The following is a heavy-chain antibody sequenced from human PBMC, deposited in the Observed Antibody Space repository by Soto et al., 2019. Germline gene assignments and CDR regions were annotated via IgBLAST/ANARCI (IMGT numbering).Heavy chain of an antibody. D-gene: IGHD3-10*01. CDR2: INNDGSST. Sequence: EVQLVESGGGLVQPGGSLRLSCAASGFTFSNFRMHWVGQAPGKGLVWVAVINNDGSSTNHADSVKGRFTISRDNAKNTLYLQLNSLRAEDTAVYYCARDASGISYWGQGTLVTVSS. CDR1: GFTFSNFR. CDR3: ARDASGISY. V-gene: IGHV3-74*01. J-gene: IGHJ4*02.